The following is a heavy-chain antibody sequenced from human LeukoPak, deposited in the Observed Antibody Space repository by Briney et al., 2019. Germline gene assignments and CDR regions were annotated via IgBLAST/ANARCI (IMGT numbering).Heavy chain of an antibody. CDR2: INPNSGGT. D-gene: IGHD3-10*01. J-gene: IGHJ5*02. CDR1: GYTFTGYY. Sequence: ASVKVSCKXSGYTFTGYYMHWVRQAPGQGLEWMGRINPNSGGTNYAQKSQGRVTMTRDTSISTAYMELSRLRSDDTAVYYCARDGRRITMVRGVSNWFDPWGQGTLVTVSS. V-gene: IGHV1-2*06. CDR3: ARDGRRITMVRGVSNWFDP.